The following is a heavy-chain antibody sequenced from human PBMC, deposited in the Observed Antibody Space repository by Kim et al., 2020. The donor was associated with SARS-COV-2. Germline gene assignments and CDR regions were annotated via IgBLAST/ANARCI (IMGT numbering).Heavy chain of an antibody. Sequence: GGSLRLSCAASGFTFSSYSMNWVRQAPGKGLEWVSSISSSSSYIYYADSVKGRFTISRDNAKNSLYLQMNSLRAEDTAVYYCATQERVSQQLEDYWGQGTLVTVSS. V-gene: IGHV3-21*01. D-gene: IGHD6-13*01. CDR3: ATQERVSQQLEDY. CDR1: GFTFSSYS. J-gene: IGHJ4*02. CDR2: ISSSSSYI.